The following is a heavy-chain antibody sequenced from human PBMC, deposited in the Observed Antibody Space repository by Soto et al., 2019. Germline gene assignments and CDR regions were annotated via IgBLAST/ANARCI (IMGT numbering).Heavy chain of an antibody. CDR3: ATGSGWYSPDY. V-gene: IGHV3-74*01. D-gene: IGHD6-19*01. Sequence: EVQLVESGGGLVHPGGSLRLSCAASGFTFSSNWMHWVRQGPGKGLVWVSRIDNDGSSRDYADSVKGRFTISRDNAKNTLYLEMSSLRAEDTAVYYCATGSGWYSPDYWGQGTLVTVSS. CDR2: IDNDGSSR. CDR1: GFTFSSNW. J-gene: IGHJ4*02.